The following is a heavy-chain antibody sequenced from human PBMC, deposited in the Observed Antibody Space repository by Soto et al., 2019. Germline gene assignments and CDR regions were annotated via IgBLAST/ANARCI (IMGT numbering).Heavy chain of an antibody. V-gene: IGHV3-9*01. CDR3: VIYSRGWYPLDY. Sequence: GGSLRLSCAASGFTFDDYAMHWVRQAPGKGLEWVSGINWNSGSIGYADSVKGRFTISRDNAKTSLYLQMNSLRAEDTALYYCVIYSRGWYPLDYWGQGTLV. J-gene: IGHJ4*02. CDR2: INWNSGSI. D-gene: IGHD6-19*01. CDR1: GFTFDDYA.